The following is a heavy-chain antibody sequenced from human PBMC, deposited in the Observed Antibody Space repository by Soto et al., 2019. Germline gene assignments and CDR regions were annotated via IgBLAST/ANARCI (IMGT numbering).Heavy chain of an antibody. V-gene: IGHV4-34*01. CDR2: INHSGST. D-gene: IGHD3-10*01. CDR3: ARGTMVRGVIIGRPKNWFDP. CDR1: GGSFSGYY. J-gene: IGHJ5*02. Sequence: PSETLSLTCAVYGGSFSGYYWSWIRQPPGKGLEWIGEINHSGSTNYNPSLKSRVTISVDTSKNQFSLKLSSVTAADTAVYYCARGTMVRGVIIGRPKNWFDPWGQGTLVTVSS.